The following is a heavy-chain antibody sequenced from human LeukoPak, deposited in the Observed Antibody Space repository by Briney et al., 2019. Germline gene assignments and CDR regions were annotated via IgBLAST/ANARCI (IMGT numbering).Heavy chain of an antibody. D-gene: IGHD4-11*01. V-gene: IGHV1-18*01. CDR1: GYTFTSYG. CDR2: ISAYNGNT. Sequence: ASVKASCHASGYTFTSYGISCVRQAPGQGLEWMGWISAYNGNTNYAQKLQGRVTMTRDTSTSTAYMKLRSLRSDDTAVYYCSRGRRDYRDAIYTWGQGTMVTVSS. CDR3: SRGRRDYRDAIYT. J-gene: IGHJ3*02.